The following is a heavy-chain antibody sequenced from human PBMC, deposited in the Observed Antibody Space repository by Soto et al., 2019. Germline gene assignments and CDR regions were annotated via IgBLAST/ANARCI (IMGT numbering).Heavy chain of an antibody. V-gene: IGHV4-34*01. CDR1: GGSFSGYY. Sequence: QVQLQQWGAGLLKPSETLSLTCAVYGGSFSGYYWSWIRQPPGKGLEWIGEISHSGTTNYNPSLNSRVTLAVVTAKIEFSLKLSPPTPADTAVYYCARGPVGRRNLRGYLDLWGRGPLVTASS. CDR2: ISHSGTT. J-gene: IGHJ2*01. D-gene: IGHD1-26*01. CDR3: ARGPVGRRNLRGYLDL.